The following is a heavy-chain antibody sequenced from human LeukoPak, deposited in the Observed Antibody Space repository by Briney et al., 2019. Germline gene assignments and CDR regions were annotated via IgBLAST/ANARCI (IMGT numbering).Heavy chain of an antibody. V-gene: IGHV3-64*04. CDR3: ARGDPQQLPSYYYYYYGMDV. CDR1: GFTFSSYS. J-gene: IGHJ6*02. CDR2: ISSNGGST. Sequence: GVSLRLSCSASGFTFSSYSMYWVRQAPGKGLDYVSAISSNGGSTYYAASVKGRFTISRDNAKNSLYLQMNSLRAEDTAVYYCARGDPQQLPSYYYYYYGMDVWGQGTTVTVSS. D-gene: IGHD6-13*01.